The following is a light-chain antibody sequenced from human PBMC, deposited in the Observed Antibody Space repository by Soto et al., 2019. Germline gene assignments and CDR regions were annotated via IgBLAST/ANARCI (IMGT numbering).Light chain of an antibody. CDR1: QSVSSD. J-gene: IGKJ1*01. CDR2: GAS. Sequence: EISMTQSPATLSVSPGERATLSCGASQSVSSDLAWYHQKPGQAPRLLIYGASTRATGIPARLSGSGYGTDLTITISRMENEDFEVFYCQQYGSYTRTFGHGTKVDIK. V-gene: IGKV3-15*01. CDR3: QQYGSYTRT.